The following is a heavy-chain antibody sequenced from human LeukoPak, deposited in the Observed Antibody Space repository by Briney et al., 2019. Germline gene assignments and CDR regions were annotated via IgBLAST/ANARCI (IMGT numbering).Heavy chain of an antibody. Sequence: SETLSLTCTVSGGSISSYYWSWIRQPPGKGLEWIGYIYYSGSTNYNPSLKSRVTISVDTSKNQFSLKLSSVTAADTAVYYCAKSSGWYEVDYWGQGTLVTVSS. D-gene: IGHD6-19*01. V-gene: IGHV4-59*08. CDR2: IYYSGST. CDR3: AKSSGWYEVDY. CDR1: GGSISSYY. J-gene: IGHJ4*02.